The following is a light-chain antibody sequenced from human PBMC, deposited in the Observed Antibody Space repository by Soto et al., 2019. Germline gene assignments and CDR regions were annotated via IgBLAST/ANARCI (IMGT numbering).Light chain of an antibody. J-gene: IGKJ5*01. V-gene: IGKV3-20*01. CDR1: QSVRSTS. CDR2: GAS. Sequence: DIVLTHSPGTLSLSPGERATLSCRASQSVRSTSLAWYQQKPGQPPRLVIFGASRRATGIPERFSGSGSGADFTLTISRLEPEDFAVYYCQQYSSSPPITFGQGTRLEIK. CDR3: QQYSSSPPIT.